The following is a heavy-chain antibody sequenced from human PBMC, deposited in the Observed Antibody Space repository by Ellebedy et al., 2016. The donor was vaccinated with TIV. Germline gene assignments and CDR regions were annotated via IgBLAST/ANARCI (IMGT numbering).Heavy chain of an antibody. J-gene: IGHJ4*02. CDR3: AKLGGVLSWYADY. CDR2: ISTISS. V-gene: IGHV3-23*01. CDR1: GFTFGCCA. Sequence: GESLKISCAASGFTFGCCAMSWVRQAPGKGLEWVSSISTISSYADSVRGRFTISRDNSKNTLYLQMNSLRADDTAIYYCAKLGGVLSWYADYWGLGTLVTVSS. D-gene: IGHD6-13*01.